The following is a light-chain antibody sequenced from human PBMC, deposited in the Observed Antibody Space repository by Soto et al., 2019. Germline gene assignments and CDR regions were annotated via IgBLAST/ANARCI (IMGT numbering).Light chain of an antibody. J-gene: IGKJ2*01. Sequence: DIQMTQSPSSVSASIGDRVTITCRASQGISRWLAWYQQKPGKAPKLLIYEASTLQSGVPSRFSGSGSGTDFTLTINSLQPEDFATYYCQQANSFPYTFGQGTKLEIK. CDR2: EAS. CDR3: QQANSFPYT. V-gene: IGKV1-12*01. CDR1: QGISRW.